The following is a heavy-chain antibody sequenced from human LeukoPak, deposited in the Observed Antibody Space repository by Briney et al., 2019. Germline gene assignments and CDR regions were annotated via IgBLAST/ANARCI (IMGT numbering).Heavy chain of an antibody. CDR1: GFTFSSYG. Sequence: GRSLRLSCAASGFTFSSYGMHWVRQAPGKGLEWVAVIWYDGSNKYYPDSVKGRFTISRDNSKNTLYLQMNSLRAEDTALYFCAKDPIVTAITTAWFDPWGQGTLVTVSS. CDR2: IWYDGSNK. D-gene: IGHD5-12*01. J-gene: IGHJ5*02. V-gene: IGHV3-33*06. CDR3: AKDPIVTAITTAWFDP.